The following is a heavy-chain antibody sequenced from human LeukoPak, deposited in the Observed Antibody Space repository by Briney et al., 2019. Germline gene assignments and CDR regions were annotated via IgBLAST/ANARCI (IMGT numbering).Heavy chain of an antibody. Sequence: KPSETLSLTCTVPGGSISSSSYYWGWIRQPPGKGLEWIGSIYYSGSTYYNPSLKSRVTISVDTSKNQFSLKLSSVTAADTAVYYCARGLRTAYWGQGTLVTVSS. D-gene: IGHD3-16*01. CDR3: ARGLRTAY. J-gene: IGHJ4*02. CDR2: IYYSGST. V-gene: IGHV4-39*01. CDR1: GGSISSSSYY.